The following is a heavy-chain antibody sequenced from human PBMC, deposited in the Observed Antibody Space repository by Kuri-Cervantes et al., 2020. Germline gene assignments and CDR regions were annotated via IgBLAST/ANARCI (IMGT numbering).Heavy chain of an antibody. CDR2: ISYDGSNK. D-gene: IGHD3-22*01. V-gene: IGHV3-30*18. CDR1: GFTFSSYA. CDR3: AKFWNYYDSSGTPLDAFDI. J-gene: IGHJ3*02. Sequence: GGSLRLSCAASGFTFSSYAMHWVRQAPGKGLEWVAVISYDGSNKYYADSVKGRFTISRDNSKNTLYLQMNSLRAEDTAVYYCAKFWNYYDSSGTPLDAFDIWGQGTMVTVSS.